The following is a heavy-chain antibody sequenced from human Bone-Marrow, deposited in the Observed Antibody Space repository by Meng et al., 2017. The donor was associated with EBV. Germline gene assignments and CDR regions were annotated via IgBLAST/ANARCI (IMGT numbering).Heavy chain of an antibody. CDR2: IYHSGTT. CDR3: ARRAASWFDP. Sequence: QPHLQESDQGLVNPSETLSLTCTVSGESITTYTSYWGWIRQPPGKGLEWIGTIYHSGTTYYNPSLQSRVTISVDTSKNQFSLKMNSVTAADTAVYYCARRAASWFDPWGQGALVTVSS. CDR1: GESITTYTSY. D-gene: IGHD5-18*01. V-gene: IGHV4-39*01. J-gene: IGHJ5*02.